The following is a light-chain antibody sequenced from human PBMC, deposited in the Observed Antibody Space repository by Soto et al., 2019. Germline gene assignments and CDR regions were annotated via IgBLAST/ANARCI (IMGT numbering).Light chain of an antibody. CDR3: SSYTTISTLV. CDR1: SSDVGGYKY. CDR2: EVN. Sequence: QSALTQPASVSGSPGQSITLTCTGTSSDVGGYKYVAWYRQYPGKAPQLLISEVNDRPSVVSNRFSVSKSGNTASLTISGLQAEDEAAYYCSSYTTISTLVFGRGTKLTVL. J-gene: IGLJ3*02. V-gene: IGLV2-14*01.